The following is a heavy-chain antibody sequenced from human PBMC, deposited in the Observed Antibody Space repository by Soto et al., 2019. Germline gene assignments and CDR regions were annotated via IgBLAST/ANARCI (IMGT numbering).Heavy chain of an antibody. CDR3: ATGARYCSGGSCYPDD. CDR2: IMPIFAAP. Sequence: QVQLMQSGAEVKKPGSSVKVSCKASGGTISTNVISWVRQAPGQGLEWMGEIMPIFAAPNNAQKFQGKLTITADTSTTTHYMELGSLTAEHTAVYFCATGARYCSGGSCYPDDWGQGTLVIVSS. V-gene: IGHV1-69*06. J-gene: IGHJ4*02. CDR1: GGTISTNV. D-gene: IGHD2-15*01.